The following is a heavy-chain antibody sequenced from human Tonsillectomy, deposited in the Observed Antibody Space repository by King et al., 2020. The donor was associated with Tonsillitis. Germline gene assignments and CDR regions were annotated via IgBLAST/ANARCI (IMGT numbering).Heavy chain of an antibody. V-gene: IGHV4-34*01. Sequence: VQLQQWGAGLLKPSETLSLTCAVSGGSFSGYYWSWIRQPPGKGLEWIGEINHSGSTNYNPSLKSRVTISVDTSKNQFSLKLSSVTAADTAVYYCARVGLSSGWYGRPSVLDYWGQGTLVTVSS. CDR2: INHSGST. CDR3: ARVGLSSGWYGRPSVLDY. D-gene: IGHD6-19*01. J-gene: IGHJ4*02. CDR1: GGSFSGYY.